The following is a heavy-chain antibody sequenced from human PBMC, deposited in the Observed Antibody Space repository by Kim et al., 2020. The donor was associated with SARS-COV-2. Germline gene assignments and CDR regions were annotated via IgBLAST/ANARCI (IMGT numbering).Heavy chain of an antibody. Sequence: ASVKVSCKASGYTFTSYGISWVRQAPGRGLEWVGWFSTNKGHTNHAQKFQGRVTMTRDKSTSTAYMELRSLRSDDTAVYYCARDKNWSFDYWGQGALVSVSS. CDR2: FSTNKGHT. J-gene: IGHJ4*02. V-gene: IGHV1-18*04. CDR1: GYTFTSYG. CDR3: ARDKNWSFDY. D-gene: IGHD3-3*01.